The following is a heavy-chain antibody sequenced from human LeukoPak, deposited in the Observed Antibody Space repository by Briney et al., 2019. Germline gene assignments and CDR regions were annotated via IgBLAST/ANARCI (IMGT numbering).Heavy chain of an antibody. V-gene: IGHV4-59*01. CDR3: ARARIAAGGFDY. D-gene: IGHD6-13*01. CDR1: GGSISSYY. CDR2: IYYSGST. J-gene: IGHJ4*02. Sequence: SETLSLTCTVSGGSISSYYWSWIRQPPGKGLEWMGYIYYSGSTNYNPSLKSRVTISVDTSKNQFSLKLSSVTAADTAVYYCARARIAAGGFDYWGQGTLVTVSS.